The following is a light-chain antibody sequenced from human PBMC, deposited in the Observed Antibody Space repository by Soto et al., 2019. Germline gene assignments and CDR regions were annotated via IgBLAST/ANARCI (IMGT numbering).Light chain of an antibody. CDR3: QQYNSYSWT. J-gene: IGKJ1*01. CDR2: DAS. CDR1: QSISSW. Sequence: DIPMTPSPSTLSASVGDKVTKTFRASQSISSWLAWYQQKPGKAPKLLIYDASSLESGVPSRFSGSGSGTEFTLTISSLQPDDFATYYCQQYNSYSWTFGQGTKVDIK. V-gene: IGKV1-5*01.